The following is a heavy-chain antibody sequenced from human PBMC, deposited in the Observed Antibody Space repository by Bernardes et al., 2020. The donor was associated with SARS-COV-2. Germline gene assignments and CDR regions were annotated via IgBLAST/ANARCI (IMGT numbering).Heavy chain of an antibody. CDR2: IVLETGRT. CDR1: GLTFSRSA. V-gene: IGHV1-58*02. J-gene: IGHJ6*02. D-gene: IGHD2-21*02. CDR3: AAAVSVVSAAFLYPRYFTMDV. Sequence: SMKVSCKTSGLTFSRSAIQWVRQSRGQGLEWLGWIVLETGRTKYAEKVQERVTITRDMSTGTAYMELSSLRSEDTAVYYCAAAVSVVSAAFLYPRYFTMDVWGQGTTLIVSS.